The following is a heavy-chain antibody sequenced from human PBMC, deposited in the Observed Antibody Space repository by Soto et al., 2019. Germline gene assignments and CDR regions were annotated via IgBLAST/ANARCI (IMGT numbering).Heavy chain of an antibody. J-gene: IGHJ4*02. D-gene: IGHD1-1*01. CDR1: GFSFSTYG. Sequence: EVQLLESGGGFVQPGGSLRLSCATSGFSFSTYGMSWVRQAPGRGLEWVAGISGSDDTTDYVDSVKSRFTISRDRSKNTLYLFTHSLRAEHTAIFYCAPLGQYNWILHSWGQGTLVTVSS. CDR3: APLGQYNWILHS. CDR2: ISGSDDTT. V-gene: IGHV3-23*01.